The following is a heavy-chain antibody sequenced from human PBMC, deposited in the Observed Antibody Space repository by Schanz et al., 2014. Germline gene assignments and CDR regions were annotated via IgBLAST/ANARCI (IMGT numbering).Heavy chain of an antibody. V-gene: IGHV3-7*03. Sequence: EVQLVESGGGLVQPGGSLRLSCAASGFTFSIHYMSWVRQAPGKGLEWVANIKQDESERSYVDSVKGRFTISRDNAKNSLYLEMTSLRGEDTAVYYCARYGFRKFGVVYGLAVWGQGTTVTVS. CDR2: IKQDESER. CDR1: GFTFSIHY. J-gene: IGHJ6*02. CDR3: ARYGFRKFGVVYGLAV. D-gene: IGHD3-3*01.